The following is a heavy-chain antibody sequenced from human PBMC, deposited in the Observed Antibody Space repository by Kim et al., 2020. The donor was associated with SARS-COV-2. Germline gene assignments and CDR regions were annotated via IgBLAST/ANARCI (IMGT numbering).Heavy chain of an antibody. V-gene: IGHV4-4*02. Sequence: SETLSLTCAVSGGSISSSNWWNWVRQPPGRGLEWIGEISHSGTTNYNPSLKSRVTISVDKSKNQFYLEVRFVTAADTAVYYCASGTDYYGSGRDWGQGTL. CDR3: ASGTDYYGSGRD. CDR1: GGSISSSNW. CDR2: ISHSGTT. J-gene: IGHJ4*02. D-gene: IGHD3-10*01.